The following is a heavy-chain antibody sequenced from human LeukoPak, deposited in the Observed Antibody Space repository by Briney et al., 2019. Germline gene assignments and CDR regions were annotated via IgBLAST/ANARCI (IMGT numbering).Heavy chain of an antibody. CDR2: ISGSGGST. CDR1: GFTFSSYA. V-gene: IGHV3-23*01. J-gene: IGHJ4*02. CDR3: AKSTPEVTMIVVADYFDY. D-gene: IGHD3-22*01. Sequence: GGSLRLSCAASGFTFSSYAMSWVRQAPGKGLEWVSAISGSGGSTYYADSVKGRFTISRDNSKNTLYLQMNSLRAEDTAVYYCAKSTPEVTMIVVADYFDYWGQGTLVTVSS.